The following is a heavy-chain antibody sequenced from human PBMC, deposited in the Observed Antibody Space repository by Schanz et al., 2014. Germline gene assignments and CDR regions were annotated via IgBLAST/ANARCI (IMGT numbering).Heavy chain of an antibody. CDR3: ARDAADFYDILTEEDY. V-gene: IGHV1-18*01. D-gene: IGHD3-9*01. CDR1: GYTFTSYG. Sequence: QVQLVQSGAEVKKPGASVKVSCKASGYTFTSYGISWVRQAPGQGLEWMGWISAYNANTKDPQKLQVRVTMTTDTSTSTAYMELRSLRSADTSLYYCARDAADFYDILTEEDYWGQGTLVTVSS. J-gene: IGHJ4*02. CDR2: ISAYNANT.